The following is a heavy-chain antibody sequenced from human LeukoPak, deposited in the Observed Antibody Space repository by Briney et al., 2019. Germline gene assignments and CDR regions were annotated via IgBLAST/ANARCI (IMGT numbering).Heavy chain of an antibody. D-gene: IGHD3-22*01. CDR3: ARDLDYYDSSGYRLDY. CDR1: GFTFTNYA. V-gene: IGHV3-30-3*01. J-gene: IGHJ4*02. CDR2: ISYDGTNK. Sequence: PGGSLRLSCAASGFTFTNYALHWVRQAPGKGLEWVAVISYDGTNKYYADSVKGRFTISRDNAKNSLYLQMNSLRAEDTAVYYCARDLDYYDSSGYRLDYWGQGTLVTVSS.